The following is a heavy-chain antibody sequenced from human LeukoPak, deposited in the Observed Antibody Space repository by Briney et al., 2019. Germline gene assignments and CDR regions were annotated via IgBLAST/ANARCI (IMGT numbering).Heavy chain of an antibody. CDR1: GGSVSSHY. CDR3: ASSVASYYDFWSGYSKYYYYMDV. D-gene: IGHD3-3*01. J-gene: IGHJ6*03. Sequence: SETLSLTCSVSGGSVSSHYWSWIRQPPGKGLEWIGYIYYSGSTNYNPSLKSRVTISVDTSKNQFSLKLSSVTAADTAVYYCASSVASYYDFWSGYSKYYYYMDVCGKGTTVTVSS. V-gene: IGHV4-59*02. CDR2: IYYSGST.